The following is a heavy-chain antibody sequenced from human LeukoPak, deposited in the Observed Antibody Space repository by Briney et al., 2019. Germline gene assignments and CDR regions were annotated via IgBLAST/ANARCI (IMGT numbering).Heavy chain of an antibody. CDR3: AREPGPLYDL. CDR2: IYYTGTA. J-gene: IGHJ2*01. Sequence: SETLPLTCTVSGGSISGYYWSWIRQPPGKGLEWIGYIYYTGTAIYNPSLESRVTMSIDTSKNHFSLNLISLTTSDTALYLCAREPGPLYDLWGRGTLVTVSS. V-gene: IGHV4-59*01. D-gene: IGHD2-2*02. CDR1: GGSISGYY.